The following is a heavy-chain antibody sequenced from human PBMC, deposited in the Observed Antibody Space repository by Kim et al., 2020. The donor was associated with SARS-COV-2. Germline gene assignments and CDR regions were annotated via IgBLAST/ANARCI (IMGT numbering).Heavy chain of an antibody. CDR3: ARDHDFWSGYPSDY. D-gene: IGHD3-3*01. J-gene: IGHJ4*02. CDR2: ISAYNGNT. CDR1: GYTFTSYG. Sequence: ASVKVSCKASGYTFTSYGISWVRQATGQGLEWMGWISAYNGNTNYAQKLQGRVTMTTDTSTSTAYMELRSLRSDDTAVYYCARDHDFWSGYPSDYWGQGTLVTVSS. V-gene: IGHV1-18*01.